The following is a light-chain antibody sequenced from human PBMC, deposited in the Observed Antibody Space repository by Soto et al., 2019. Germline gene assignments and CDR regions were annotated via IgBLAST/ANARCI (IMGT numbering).Light chain of an antibody. J-gene: IGLJ3*02. Sequence: QSVLTQPPSVSGAPGQRVTISCTGSSSNIGAGYDVHWYQQLPGTAPKLLIYGNSNRPSGVPDRFSGSKTATSASLAITGLQAEDDADYYCQSYDSSLSGWVFGGGTKVTVL. CDR3: QSYDSSLSGWV. V-gene: IGLV1-40*01. CDR2: GNS. CDR1: SSNIGAGYD.